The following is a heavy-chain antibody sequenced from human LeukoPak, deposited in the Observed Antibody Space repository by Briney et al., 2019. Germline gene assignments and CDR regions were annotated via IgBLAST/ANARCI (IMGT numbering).Heavy chain of an antibody. Sequence: PSETLSLTCAVYGGSFSGYYWSWIRQPPGKGLEWIGEINHSGSTNYNPSLKSRVTISVDTSKNQFSLKLSSVTAADTAVYYCARGVPYFQHWGQGTLVTVSS. J-gene: IGHJ1*01. CDR3: ARGVPYFQH. CDR1: GGSFSGYY. V-gene: IGHV4-34*01. CDR2: INHSGST.